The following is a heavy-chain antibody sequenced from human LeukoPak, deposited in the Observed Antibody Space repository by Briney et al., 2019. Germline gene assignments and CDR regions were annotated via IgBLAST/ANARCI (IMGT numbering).Heavy chain of an antibody. Sequence: SETLSLTCTVSGGSISSGGYYWSWIRQPPGKGLEWIGYIFHSGSTYYNPSLQSRVTISVDRSKNQFSLKLSSVTAADTAVYYCASVFKGLVGAFDYWSQGTLVTVSS. CDR3: ASVFKGLVGAFDY. D-gene: IGHD6-19*01. J-gene: IGHJ4*02. V-gene: IGHV4-30-2*01. CDR2: IFHSGST. CDR1: GGSISSGGYY.